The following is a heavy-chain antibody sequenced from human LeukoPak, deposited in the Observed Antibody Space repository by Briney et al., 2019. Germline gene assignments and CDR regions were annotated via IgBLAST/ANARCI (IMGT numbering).Heavy chain of an antibody. CDR3: ARVNYFDSTGASYYLDY. D-gene: IGHD2/OR15-2a*01. Sequence: PSETLSLTCTVSGGSISSYYWSWIRQPPGKGLEWIGYIYHSGNAYYNPSLKSRLMILLDTSKNQFSLRLSSVTAADTAMYYCARVNYFDSTGASYYLDYWGQGALVTVSS. V-gene: IGHV4-4*09. J-gene: IGHJ4*02. CDR2: IYHSGNA. CDR1: GGSISSYY.